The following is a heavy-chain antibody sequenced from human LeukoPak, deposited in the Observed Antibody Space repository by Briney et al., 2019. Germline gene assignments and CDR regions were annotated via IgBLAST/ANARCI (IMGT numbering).Heavy chain of an antibody. J-gene: IGHJ4*02. Sequence: SETLSLTCAVSDYSITSGYFWGWIRQPPGKGLEWIGCMSHSGNAYYSPSLKSRVTISLDTSTNQVSLRLSSVTAADTDVYYCVRENDWFGEVDWGQGTLVTVSS. V-gene: IGHV4-38-2*02. CDR3: VRENDWFGEVD. CDR1: DYSITSGYF. CDR2: MSHSGNA. D-gene: IGHD3-10*01.